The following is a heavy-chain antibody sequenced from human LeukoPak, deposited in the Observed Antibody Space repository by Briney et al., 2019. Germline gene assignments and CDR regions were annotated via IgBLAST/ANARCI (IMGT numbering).Heavy chain of an antibody. CDR3: ARVAEMATISFRGFDY. Sequence: SETLSLTCTVSGGSISSSSYYWGWLRQPPGTGLEWIGSIYYSGSTYYNPSLKSRVTISVHTSKNQFSLKLSSVTAADTAVYYCARVAEMATISFRGFDYWGQGTLVTVSS. D-gene: IGHD5-24*01. J-gene: IGHJ4*02. CDR1: GGSISSSSYY. V-gene: IGHV4-39*07. CDR2: IYYSGST.